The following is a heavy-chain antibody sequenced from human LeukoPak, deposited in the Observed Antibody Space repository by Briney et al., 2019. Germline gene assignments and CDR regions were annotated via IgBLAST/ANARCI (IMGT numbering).Heavy chain of an antibody. V-gene: IGHV3-23*01. CDR1: GITFSDYA. CDR3: AKDALQGRPIVAAQIDN. Sequence: GGSLRLSCAASGITFSDYAMNWVRQAPGKGLEWVSSISSGGGSSYYADSVNGRFTTSRDNSKSTLSLQMSSLRVEDTAIYYCAKDALQGRPIVAAQIDNWGQGTLVTVSS. CDR2: ISSGGGSS. J-gene: IGHJ4*02. D-gene: IGHD6-13*01.